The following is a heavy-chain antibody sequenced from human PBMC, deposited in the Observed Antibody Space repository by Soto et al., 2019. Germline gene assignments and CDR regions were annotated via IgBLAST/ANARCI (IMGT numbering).Heavy chain of an antibody. D-gene: IGHD6-13*01. CDR3: ARTYSSSWSPFEY. Sequence: QVQLQQWGAGLLKPSETLSLTCAVYGGSFSGYYWSWIRQPPGKGLEWIGEINHSGSTNYNPSLKSRVTISVDTSTHQFSLKLSSVTAADTAVYYCARTYSSSWSPFEYWGQGTLVTVSS. CDR2: INHSGST. V-gene: IGHV4-34*01. CDR1: GGSFSGYY. J-gene: IGHJ4*02.